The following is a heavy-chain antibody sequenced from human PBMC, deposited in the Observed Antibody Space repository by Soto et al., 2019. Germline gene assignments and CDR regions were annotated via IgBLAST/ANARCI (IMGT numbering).Heavy chain of an antibody. J-gene: IGHJ4*02. CDR2: IYYSGST. D-gene: IGHD3-22*01. CDR3: ARISYYYDSSGYYHLFDY. CDR1: GGSISSYY. V-gene: IGHV4-59*01. Sequence: PSETLSLTCTVSGGSISSYYWSWIRQPPGKGLEWIGYIYYSGSTNYNPSLKSRVTISVDTSKNQFSLKLSSVTAADTAVYYCARISYYYDSSGYYHLFDYWGQGTLVTVSS.